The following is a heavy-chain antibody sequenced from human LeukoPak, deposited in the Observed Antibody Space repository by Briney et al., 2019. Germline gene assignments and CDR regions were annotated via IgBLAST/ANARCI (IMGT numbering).Heavy chain of an antibody. CDR2: INTDGSST. D-gene: IGHD1-26*01. CDR3: ARVIGWDEPFDI. CDR1: GFTLSSYW. Sequence: GGSLRLSCSASGFTLSSYWMHWVRQAPGKGLVWVSRINTDGSSTNYADSVKGRFTVSRDNAKNTLYLQMNSLRAEDTAVYYCARVIGWDEPFDIWGQGTMVTASS. J-gene: IGHJ3*02. V-gene: IGHV3-74*01.